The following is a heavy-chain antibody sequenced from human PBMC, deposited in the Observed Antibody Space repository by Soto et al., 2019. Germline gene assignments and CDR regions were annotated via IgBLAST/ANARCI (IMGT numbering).Heavy chain of an antibody. D-gene: IGHD3-10*01. CDR3: AKGGLYGSGSYYNAGNYYYYGMDV. V-gene: IGHV3-23*01. Sequence: EVQLLESGGDLVQPGGSLRVSCAASGFTFSSYAMTWVRQAPGKGLEWVSSLSGSGGSTYYADSVKGCFTISRDNSKNTLYLQMTSLRAEDTAVYYCAKGGLYGSGSYYNAGNYYYYGMDVWGQGTTVTVSS. CDR1: GFTFSSYA. CDR2: LSGSGGST. J-gene: IGHJ6*02.